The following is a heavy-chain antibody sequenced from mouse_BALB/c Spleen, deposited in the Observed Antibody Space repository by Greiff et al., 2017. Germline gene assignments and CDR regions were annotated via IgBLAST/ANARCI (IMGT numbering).Heavy chain of an antibody. CDR3: TRENYYGSSSLAY. D-gene: IGHD1-1*01. V-gene: IGHV1-5*01. J-gene: IGHJ3*01. CDR1: GYTFTSYW. CDR2: IYPGNSDT. Sequence: EVQLVESGAELARPGASVKLSCKASGYTFTSYWMQWVKQRPGQGLEWIGAIYPGNSDTSYNQKFKGKAKLTAVTSTSTAYMELSSLTNEDSAVYYCTRENYYGSSSLAYWGQGTLVTVSA.